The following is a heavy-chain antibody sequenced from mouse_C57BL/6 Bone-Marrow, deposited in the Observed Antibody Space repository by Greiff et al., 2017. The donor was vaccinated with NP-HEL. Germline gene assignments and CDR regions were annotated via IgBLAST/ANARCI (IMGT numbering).Heavy chain of an antibody. J-gene: IGHJ1*03. CDR1: GYTFTSYW. D-gene: IGHD1-1*01. CDR2: IDPSDSYT. CDR3: ARSYYGRSHGRYFDV. V-gene: IGHV1-69*01. Sequence: VQLQQSGAELVMPGASVKLSCKASGYTFTSYWMHWVKQRPGQGLEWIGEIDPSDSYTNYNQKFKGKSTLTVDKSSSTAYMQLSSLTSEDSAVYYGARSYYGRSHGRYFDVWGTGTTVTVSS.